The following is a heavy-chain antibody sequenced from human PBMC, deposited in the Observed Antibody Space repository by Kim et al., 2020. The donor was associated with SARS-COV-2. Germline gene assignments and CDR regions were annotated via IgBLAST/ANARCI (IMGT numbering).Heavy chain of an antibody. Sequence: SETLSLTCSVSGGSVISSTHYWAWVRQPPGEGLEWFGSITHNGKTWYDPSLKSRVSISIDTSNNQFFLRLTSVTAADTAMYFCAKADEEFDNWGQGTLVTVSS. V-gene: IGHV4-39*07. CDR3: AKADEEFDN. CDR1: GGSVISSTHY. J-gene: IGHJ4*02. CDR2: ITHNGKT.